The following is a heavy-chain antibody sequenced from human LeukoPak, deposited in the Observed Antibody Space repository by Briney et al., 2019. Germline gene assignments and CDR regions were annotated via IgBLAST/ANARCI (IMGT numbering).Heavy chain of an antibody. CDR2: ISGSGGST. V-gene: IGHV3-23*01. D-gene: IGHD2-15*01. CDR1: GFTFSSYA. Sequence: GGSLRLSCAASGFTFSSYAMSWVRQAPGKGLEWVSAISGSGGSTYYADSVKGRFTISRDNSKNTLYLQMNSLRAEDTAVYYCAKTGTDPHARRAASFRYYYYMDVWGKGTTVTVSS. CDR3: AKTGTDPHARRAASFRYYYYMDV. J-gene: IGHJ6*03.